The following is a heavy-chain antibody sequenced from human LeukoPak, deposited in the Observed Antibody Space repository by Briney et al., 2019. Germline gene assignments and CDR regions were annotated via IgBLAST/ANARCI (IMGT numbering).Heavy chain of an antibody. CDR1: GFTFDDYA. CDR2: ISWDGGST. CDR3: AKDSYYDGSGYPDY. Sequence: GGSLRLSCAASGFTFDDYAMHWVRQAPGKGLEWVSLISWDGGSTYYADSVKGRFTISRDNSKNSLYLQMNSLRAEDTALYYCAKDSYYDGSGYPDYWGQGTLVTVSS. J-gene: IGHJ4*02. V-gene: IGHV3-43D*03. D-gene: IGHD3-22*01.